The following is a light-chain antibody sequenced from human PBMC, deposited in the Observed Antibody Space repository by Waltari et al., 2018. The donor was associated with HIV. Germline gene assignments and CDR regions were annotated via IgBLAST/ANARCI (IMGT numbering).Light chain of an antibody. V-gene: IGLV2-14*03. CDR3: ASFTGDDTLL. CDR1: DSDFGLYTF. Sequence: SAVTQPASVSGLPGPSITISCTGGDSDFGLYTFVSWYQQHPGRVPRLILYDVDSRAPGISDRFSGSRSGPTASLNISRLRAEDEADYYCASFTGDDTLLFGGGTKVTVL. CDR2: DVD. J-gene: IGLJ3*02.